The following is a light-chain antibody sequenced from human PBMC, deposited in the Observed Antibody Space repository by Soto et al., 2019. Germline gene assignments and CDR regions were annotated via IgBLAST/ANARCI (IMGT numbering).Light chain of an antibody. CDR3: CAYAGSSTFVV. CDR1: SSDVGSYNL. CDR2: EVS. V-gene: IGLV2-23*02. J-gene: IGLJ2*01. Sequence: QSVLTQPASVSGSPGQSITISCTGTSSDVGSYNLVSWYQHHPGKAPKLMIYEVSNRPSGVSNRFSGSRSGNTASLTISGLQAEDEADSYCCAYAGSSTFVVFGGGTKLTVL.